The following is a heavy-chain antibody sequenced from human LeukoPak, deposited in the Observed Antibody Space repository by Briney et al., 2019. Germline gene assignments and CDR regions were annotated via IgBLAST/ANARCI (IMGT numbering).Heavy chain of an antibody. CDR1: GFTLSIYA. Sequence: GGSLRLSCAASGFTLSIYAMNWVRQAPGKGLGWVSSISRSGSYIFFADSVKGRFSISRDNAMNSLYLQMNSLRAEDTAVYYCARGEGYYDSSGYYLPAFDIWGQGTMVTVSS. CDR3: ARGEGYYDSSGYYLPAFDI. J-gene: IGHJ3*02. V-gene: IGHV3-21*01. CDR2: ISRSGSYI. D-gene: IGHD3-22*01.